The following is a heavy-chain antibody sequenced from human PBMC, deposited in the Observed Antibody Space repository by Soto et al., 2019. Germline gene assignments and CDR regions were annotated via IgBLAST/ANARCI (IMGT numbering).Heavy chain of an antibody. CDR2: IYTGGGT. Sequence: SGGSLRLSCAVSGFTVSDNYMTWVRQAPGEGLQWVSSIYTGGGTYYADSVKGRFTISRDTSKNTVYLQMNSLRAEDTAVYYCARVMVYGSNHFDYWGQGTLVTVSS. CDR1: GFTVSDNY. CDR3: ARVMVYGSNHFDY. V-gene: IGHV3-53*01. J-gene: IGHJ4*02. D-gene: IGHD4-4*01.